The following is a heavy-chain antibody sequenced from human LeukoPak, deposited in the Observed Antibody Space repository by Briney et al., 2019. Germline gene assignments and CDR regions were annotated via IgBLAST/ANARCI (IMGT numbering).Heavy chain of an antibody. CDR1: VYIFNAYY. J-gene: IGHJ5*02. CDR3: ARERANSFDT. V-gene: IGHV1-2*02. Sequence: GASVNVSCKASVYIFNAYYLHWVRQAPGQGLEWMGWINPTSGGTNYAQQFQGSVTLTRDTSISTASMELSRLRSDDTAVYYCARERANSFDTWGQGTLVTVSS. CDR2: INPTSGGT.